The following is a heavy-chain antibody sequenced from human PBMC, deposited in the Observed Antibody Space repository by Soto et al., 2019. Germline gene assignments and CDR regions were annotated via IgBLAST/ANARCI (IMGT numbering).Heavy chain of an antibody. CDR3: ARDKSDNWGSFDY. D-gene: IGHD7-27*01. CDR2: IIPIFGTA. J-gene: IGHJ4*02. CDR1: GVTFSSYA. V-gene: IGHV1-69*13. Sequence: GASVKVSCKASGVTFSSYAISWVRQAPGQGLEWMGGIIPIFGTANYAQKFQGRVTITADESTSTAYMELSSLRSEDTAVYYCARDKSDNWGSFDYWGQGTLVTVSS.